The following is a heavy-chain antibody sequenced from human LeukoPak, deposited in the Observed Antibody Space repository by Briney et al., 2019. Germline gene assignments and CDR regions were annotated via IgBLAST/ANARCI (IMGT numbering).Heavy chain of an antibody. Sequence: SETLSLTCTVSGASTSSSFWSWIRQSPGKGLEWIGYINYRGETSQNPSLESRVSMSVDTSKNQISLQLTSVTAADTAVYYCARMIVATIRIGVYFYHGMDVWGQGTTVTVSS. CDR1: GASTSSSF. CDR3: ARMIVATIRIGVYFYHGMDV. V-gene: IGHV4-59*08. D-gene: IGHD5-12*01. J-gene: IGHJ6*02. CDR2: INYRGET.